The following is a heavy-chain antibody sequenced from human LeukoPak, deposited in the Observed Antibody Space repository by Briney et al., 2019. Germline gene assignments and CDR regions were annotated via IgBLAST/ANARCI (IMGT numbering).Heavy chain of an antibody. CDR2: IYYSGGT. CDR3: VRDSRINWYYN. J-gene: IGHJ4*02. D-gene: IGHD1-7*01. Sequence: SETLSLTCTVSGAFISDRSHYWGWIRQPPGKGLEWIGTIYYSGGTYYYPSLQSRVSISIDTSKNLFSLSLNSVTAADTAVYFCVRDSRINWYYNWGQGTLVTVSS. CDR1: GAFISDRSHY. V-gene: IGHV4-39*07.